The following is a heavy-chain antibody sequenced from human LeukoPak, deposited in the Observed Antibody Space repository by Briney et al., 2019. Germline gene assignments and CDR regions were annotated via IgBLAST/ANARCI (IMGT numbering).Heavy chain of an antibody. V-gene: IGHV4-4*07. Sequence: SDTLSLTCTVSGGSISSYYWSWIRQPAGKGLEWIGRIYTNGSTNYSPSLKSRVTMSVDTSKNQFSLKLSSVTAADTAVYYCAGLYYYGSGSSFDYWGQGTLVTVSS. CDR1: GGSISSYY. D-gene: IGHD3-10*01. CDR3: AGLYYYGSGSSFDY. J-gene: IGHJ4*02. CDR2: IYTNGST.